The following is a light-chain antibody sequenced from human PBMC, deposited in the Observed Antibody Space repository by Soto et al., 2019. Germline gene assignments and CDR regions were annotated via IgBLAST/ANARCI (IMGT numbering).Light chain of an antibody. J-gene: IGLJ1*01. CDR2: EVV. CDR1: KNDSGVYDF. Sequence: QSVLTQPPSASGSPGQSVTISCTGTKNDSGVYDFVSWYQHHPGKAPRLIIYEVVQRPSGVPDRFSGSKSGNTASLNVSWLQAADDADYFCKSYAGSNTYVFGSGTKLTVL. V-gene: IGLV2-8*01. CDR3: KSYAGSNTYV.